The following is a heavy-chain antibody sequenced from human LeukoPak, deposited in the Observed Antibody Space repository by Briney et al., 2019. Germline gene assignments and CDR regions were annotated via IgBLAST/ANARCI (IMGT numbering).Heavy chain of an antibody. CDR3: ARGKQLVPGTYFDYYYYGMDV. V-gene: IGHV3-64*01. CDR2: ISSNGGRT. J-gene: IGHJ6*02. D-gene: IGHD6-13*01. Sequence: GGSLRLSCAASGFRFSSYGMHWVRQVPGKGLECVSGISSNGGRTYYANSVKDRFSISRDNSKNTLYLQMGSLRGEDMGVYYCARGKQLVPGTYFDYYYYGMDVWGQGTSVTASS. CDR1: GFRFSSYG.